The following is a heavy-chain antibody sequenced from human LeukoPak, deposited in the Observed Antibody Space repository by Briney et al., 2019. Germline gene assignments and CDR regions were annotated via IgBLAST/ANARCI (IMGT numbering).Heavy chain of an antibody. Sequence: GGSLRLSCAASGFTFSRYSMNWLRQAPGKGLEWVSSISSSSSFISYSDSVKGRFTISRDNARNSLSLQMNSLRAEDTAVYYCARNVLWLDIWGQGTMVTVSS. CDR3: ARNVLWLDI. CDR2: ISSSSSFI. V-gene: IGHV3-21*01. CDR1: GFTFSRYS. J-gene: IGHJ3*02. D-gene: IGHD3-10*02.